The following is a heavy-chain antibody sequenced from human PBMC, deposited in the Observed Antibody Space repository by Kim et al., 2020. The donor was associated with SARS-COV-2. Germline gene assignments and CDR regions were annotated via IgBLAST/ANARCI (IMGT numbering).Heavy chain of an antibody. J-gene: IGHJ4*02. CDR2: ISRGGDYT. CDR1: GFAFSNYA. D-gene: IGHD2-2*01. V-gene: IGHV3-23*01. CDR3: AKPPPPGCTSTNCYGIFDL. Sequence: GGSLRLSCAASGFAFSNYAMTWVRQAPGKGLEWVSAISRGGDYTYYAGSMQGRFTISRDNSKNTLFLQVDSLRAEDTAMYYCAKPPPPGCTSTNCYGIFDLWGPGTLVTVSS.